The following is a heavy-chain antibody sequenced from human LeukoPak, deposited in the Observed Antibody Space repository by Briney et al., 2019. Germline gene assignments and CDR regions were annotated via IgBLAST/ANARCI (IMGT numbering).Heavy chain of an antibody. V-gene: IGHV3-21*01. Sequence: GGSLRLSCAAAGFTFSTYSMNWVRQAPGKGLEWVSFISGGGSYIYYAESEKGRFTVSRDDSKNTLYLQMSSLRAEGSGGYSCAKTPRDVYGQFNWFDPWGQGTLVTVSS. D-gene: IGHD2-8*01. J-gene: IGHJ5*02. CDR2: ISGGGSYI. CDR1: GFTFSTYS. CDR3: AKTPRDVYGQFNWFDP.